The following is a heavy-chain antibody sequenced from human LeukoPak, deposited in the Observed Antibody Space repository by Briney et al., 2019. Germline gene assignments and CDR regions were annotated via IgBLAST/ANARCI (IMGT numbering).Heavy chain of an antibody. Sequence: GGSLRLSCVVSGFTLSHYGTHWVRQAPGKGLEWVAVIWHDGSDKYYADSVKGRFTISRDNSKNTLFLEMNSLRAEDTAVYYCATKTGHCSGGSCYDYWGQGTLVTVSS. CDR2: IWHDGSDK. J-gene: IGHJ4*02. CDR1: GFTLSHYG. CDR3: ATKTGHCSGGSCYDY. V-gene: IGHV3-33*03. D-gene: IGHD2-15*01.